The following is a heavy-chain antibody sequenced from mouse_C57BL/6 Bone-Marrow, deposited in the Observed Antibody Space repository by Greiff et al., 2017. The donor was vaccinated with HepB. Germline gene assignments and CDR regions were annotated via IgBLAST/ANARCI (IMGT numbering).Heavy chain of an antibody. D-gene: IGHD2-5*01. CDR1: GYAFSSSW. Sequence: QVQLKESGPELVKPGASVKISCKASGYAFSSSWMNWVKQRPGKGLEWIGRIYPGDGDTNYNGKFKGKATLTADKSSSTAYMQLSSLTSEDSAVYFCASYLYYSNYRYYAMDYWGQGTSVTVSS. J-gene: IGHJ4*01. CDR3: ASYLYYSNYRYYAMDY. CDR2: IYPGDGDT. V-gene: IGHV1-82*01.